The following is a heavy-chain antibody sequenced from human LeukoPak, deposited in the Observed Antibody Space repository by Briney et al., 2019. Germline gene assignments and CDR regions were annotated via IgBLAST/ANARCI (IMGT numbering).Heavy chain of an antibody. CDR3: ARVRESSVYLLRPAFDI. J-gene: IGHJ3*02. V-gene: IGHV3-21*01. CDR1: GFSFITYN. Sequence: GGSLRLSCAASGFSFITYNMNWVRQAPGKGLEWVSSISSTSSYIYYADSVKGRFTISRDNAKNSLYLQMNSLRAEDTAVYYCARVRESSVYLLRPAFDIWGQGTMVTVSS. D-gene: IGHD3-22*01. CDR2: ISSTSSYI.